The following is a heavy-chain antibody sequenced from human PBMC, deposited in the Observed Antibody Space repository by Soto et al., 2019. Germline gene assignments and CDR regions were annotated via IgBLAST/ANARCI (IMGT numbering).Heavy chain of an antibody. V-gene: IGHV1-69*01. CDR2: IMPIFGTA. J-gene: IGHJ4*02. D-gene: IGHD2-8*01. CDR3: SSVYPLAYASACSGFDY. Sequence: QVQLVQSGAEVKKPGSSVKVSCKASGGTFSSYAISWMRQAPGQGLESMGGIMPIFGTANYAQKFQGSVTITADESTCTAYIELRRLRSKDTAVDYCSSVYPLAYASACSGFDYWGQGTLVTVSS. CDR1: GGTFSSYA.